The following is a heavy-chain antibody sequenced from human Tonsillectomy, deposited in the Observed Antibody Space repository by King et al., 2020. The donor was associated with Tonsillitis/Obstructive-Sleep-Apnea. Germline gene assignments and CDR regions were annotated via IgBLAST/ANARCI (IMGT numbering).Heavy chain of an antibody. CDR3: ARLQYSSGWYADY. J-gene: IGHJ4*02. CDR2: IDPSDSYT. V-gene: IGHV5-10-1*03. D-gene: IGHD6-19*01. Sequence: QLVQSGAEVKKPGESLRISCKGSGYSFTNYWINWVRQVPGKGLEWMGRIDPSDSYTNYSPSFQGHVAISADKSISTAYLQWSSLKASDTAMYYCARLQYSSGWYADYWGQGTLVTVSS. CDR1: GYSFTNYW.